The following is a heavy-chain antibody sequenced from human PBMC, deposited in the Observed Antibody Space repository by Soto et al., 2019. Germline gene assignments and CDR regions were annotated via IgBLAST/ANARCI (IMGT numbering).Heavy chain of an antibody. CDR2: ISGSGGST. J-gene: IGHJ6*02. D-gene: IGHD3-3*01. CDR3: AKVRRYDFWSGYAKYYGMDV. Sequence: GGSLRLSCAAPGFTFSSYAMSWVRQAPGKGLEWVSAISGSGGSTYYADSVKGRFTISRDNSKNTLYLQMNSLRAEDTAVYYCAKVRRYDFWSGYAKYYGMDVWGQGTTVTVSS. V-gene: IGHV3-23*01. CDR1: GFTFSSYA.